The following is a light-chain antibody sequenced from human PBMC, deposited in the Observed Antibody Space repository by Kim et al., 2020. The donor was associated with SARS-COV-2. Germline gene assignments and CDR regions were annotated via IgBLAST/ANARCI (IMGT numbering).Light chain of an antibody. CDR2: DVS. V-gene: IGLV2-14*03. CDR3: SSFTSSSTYF. Sequence: GQSITISCTETSSDVAGYTEVSYYQKLPAEDPKDRIYDVSIRPSEVANRFSISVSWNSVSLTISALQAEYEADCYCSSFTSSSTYFFGTGTKVTVL. CDR1: SSDVAGYTE. J-gene: IGLJ1*01.